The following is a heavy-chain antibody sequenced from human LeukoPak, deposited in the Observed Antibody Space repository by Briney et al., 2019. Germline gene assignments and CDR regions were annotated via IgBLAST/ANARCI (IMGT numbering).Heavy chain of an antibody. J-gene: IGHJ4*02. CDR1: GFTFSSYA. V-gene: IGHV3-30-3*01. CDR3: ARGSNLIAAAGSYDY. Sequence: PGGSLRLSCAASGFTFSSYAMRWVRQAPGKGLEWVAVISYDGSNKYYADSVKGLITISRDNSKNTLYLQMNSLRAEDTAVYYCARGSNLIAAAGSYDYWGQGTLVTVSS. D-gene: IGHD6-13*01. CDR2: ISYDGSNK.